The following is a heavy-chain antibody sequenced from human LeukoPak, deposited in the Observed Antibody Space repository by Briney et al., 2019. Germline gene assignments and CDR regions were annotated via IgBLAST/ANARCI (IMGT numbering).Heavy chain of an antibody. J-gene: IGHJ6*03. D-gene: IGHD1-26*01. Sequence: SETLSLTCTVSGGSISSHYWSWIRQPPGKGLEWIGYIYYSGSTNYNPSLKSRVTISVDTSKNQFSLKLSSVTAADTAVYCCAREKLQDYYYYYMDVWGKGTTVTVSS. CDR3: AREKLQDYYYYYMDV. CDR1: GGSISSHY. CDR2: IYYSGST. V-gene: IGHV4-59*11.